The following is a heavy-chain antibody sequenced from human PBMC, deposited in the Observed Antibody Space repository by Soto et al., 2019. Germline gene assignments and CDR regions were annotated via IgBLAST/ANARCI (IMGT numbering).Heavy chain of an antibody. J-gene: IGHJ5*01. CDR2: INTNNGNT. CDR1: GYTFTNYD. D-gene: IGHD3-10*01. Sequence: ASVKVSCKASGYTFTNYDIHWVRQAPGHGLEWMGWINTNNGNTEYAQNFRGRVTMTQNTAIGTAYMELSRLRSDDTATYYCTRAYGAETFDFWGQGTRVTVSS. CDR3: TRAYGAETFDF. V-gene: IGHV1-8*02.